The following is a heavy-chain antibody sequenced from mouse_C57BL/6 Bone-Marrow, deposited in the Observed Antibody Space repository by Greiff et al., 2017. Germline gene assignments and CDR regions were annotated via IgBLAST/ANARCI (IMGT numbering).Heavy chain of an antibody. J-gene: IGHJ2*01. Sequence: VQLQQSGPELVKPGASVKISCKASGYAFSSSWMNWVKQRPGKGLEWIGRIYPGDGDTNYNGKFKGKATLTADKSSSTAYMQRSSLTSEDSAVYFCVSGVLRYYFDYWGQGTTLTVSS. CDR2: IYPGDGDT. V-gene: IGHV1-82*01. CDR1: GYAFSSSW. CDR3: VSGVLRYYFDY. D-gene: IGHD1-1*01.